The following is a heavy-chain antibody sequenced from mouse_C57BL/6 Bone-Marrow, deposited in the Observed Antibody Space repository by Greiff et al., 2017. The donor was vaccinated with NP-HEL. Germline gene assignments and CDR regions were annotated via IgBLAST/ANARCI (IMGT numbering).Heavy chain of an antibody. CDR3: AKKHYDYDRGYAMDY. J-gene: IGHJ4*01. Sequence: VHLVESGPGLVQPSQSLSITCTVSGFSLTSYGVHWVRQSPGKGLEWLGVIWRGGSTDYNAAFMSRLSITKDNSKSQVFFKMNSLQADDTAIYYCAKKHYDYDRGYAMDYWGQGTSVTVSS. V-gene: IGHV2-5*01. CDR1: GFSLTSYG. CDR2: IWRGGST. D-gene: IGHD2-4*01.